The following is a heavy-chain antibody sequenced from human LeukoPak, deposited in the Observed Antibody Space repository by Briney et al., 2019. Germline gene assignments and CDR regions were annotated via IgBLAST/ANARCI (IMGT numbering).Heavy chain of an antibody. CDR3: ARDRRDYGGNSGFDY. CDR2: IYYSGST. D-gene: IGHD4-23*01. V-gene: IGHV4-59*01. CDR1: GVSISSYY. Sequence: SETLSLTCTVSGVSISSYYWSWIRQPPGKGLEWIGYIYYSGSTNYNPSLKSRVTISVVTSKNQFSLKLSSVTAADTAVYYCARDRRDYGGNSGFDYWGQGTLVTVSS. J-gene: IGHJ4*02.